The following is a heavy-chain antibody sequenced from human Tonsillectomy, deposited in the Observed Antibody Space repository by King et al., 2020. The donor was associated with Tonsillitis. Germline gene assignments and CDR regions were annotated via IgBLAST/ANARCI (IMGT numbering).Heavy chain of an antibody. Sequence: VQLVESGGGLIQPGGSLRLSCAASGFTVSSNYMSWVRQAPGKGLEWVSVIYSGGSTYYADAVKGRFTISRDNSKNPLFLQMNSLRAEDTAVYYCARHYYDSSGSYFDYWGQGTLVTVSS. D-gene: IGHD3-22*01. CDR2: IYSGGST. CDR1: GFTVSSNY. V-gene: IGHV3-53*01. CDR3: ARHYYDSSGSYFDY. J-gene: IGHJ4*02.